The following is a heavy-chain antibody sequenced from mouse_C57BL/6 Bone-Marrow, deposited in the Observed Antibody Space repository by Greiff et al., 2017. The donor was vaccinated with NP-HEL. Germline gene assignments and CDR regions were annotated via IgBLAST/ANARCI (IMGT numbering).Heavy chain of an antibody. V-gene: IGHV7-3*01. CDR3: AGSMAY. CDR1: GFTFTDYY. CDR2: IRNKANGYTT. Sequence: EVKLVESGGGLVQPGGSLSLSCAASGFTFTDYYMSWVRQPPGQALEWLGFIRNKANGYTTEYSASVKGRFTISRDKSQSILYLQMNALRAEDSATYYCAGSMAYWGQGTLVTVSA. J-gene: IGHJ3*01.